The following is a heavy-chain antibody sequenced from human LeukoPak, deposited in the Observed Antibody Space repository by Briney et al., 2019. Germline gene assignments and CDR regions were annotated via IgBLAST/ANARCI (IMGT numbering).Heavy chain of an antibody. CDR1: GYTFTRYY. Sequence: ASVTVSCKASGYTFTRYYLHWVRQAPGQGLEWMGWINPNSGGTNYAQKFQGRVTMTRDTSISTAYMELSRLRSDDTAVYYRARGSTMVRGDYDAFDIWGQGTMVTVSS. V-gene: IGHV1-2*02. J-gene: IGHJ3*02. CDR2: INPNSGGT. CDR3: ARGSTMVRGDYDAFDI. D-gene: IGHD3-10*01.